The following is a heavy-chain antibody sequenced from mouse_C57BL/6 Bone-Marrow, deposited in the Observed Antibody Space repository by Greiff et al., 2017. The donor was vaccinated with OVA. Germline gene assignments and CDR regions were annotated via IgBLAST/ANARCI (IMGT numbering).Heavy chain of an antibody. J-gene: IGHJ1*03. D-gene: IGHD1-1*01. CDR3: ARQEGIYYYGSSYVGYFDV. Sequence: EVKLMESGGGLVKPGGSLKLSCAASGFTFSDYGMHWVRQAPEKGLEWVATISSGGSYTYYPDSVKGRFTISRDNAKNTLYLQMSSLKSEDTAMYYCARQEGIYYYGSSYVGYFDVWGTGTTVTVSS. CDR2: ISSGGSYT. CDR1: GFTFSDYG. V-gene: IGHV5-6*03.